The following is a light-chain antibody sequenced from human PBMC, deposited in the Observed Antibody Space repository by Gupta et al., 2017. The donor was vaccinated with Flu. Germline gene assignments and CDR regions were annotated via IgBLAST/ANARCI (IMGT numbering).Light chain of an antibody. CDR3: QLRTNSPPTWT. CDR2: DAS. CDR1: PTIDRY. V-gene: IGKV3-11*01. J-gene: IGKJ1*01. Sequence: LPQSLVTLSLSPGERATLSCRASPTIDRYLAWYQYKPGQAPRLLIYDASKRASGIPDRFSGVGSGADFTLTISRLEPEDFAIYYCQLRTNSPPTWTFGPGSKVEI.